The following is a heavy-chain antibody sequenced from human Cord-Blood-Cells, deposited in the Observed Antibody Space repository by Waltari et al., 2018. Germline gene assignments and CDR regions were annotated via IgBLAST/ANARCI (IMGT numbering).Heavy chain of an antibody. CDR1: GGTFSSYA. D-gene: IGHD2-15*01. CDR2: IIPIFGTA. V-gene: IGHV1-69*01. Sequence: QVQLVQSGAEVKKPGSSVKVSCKASGGTFSSYAISRVRQAPGQGLEWMGGIIPIFGTANYAQKFQGRVTITADESTSTAYMELSSLRSEDTAVYYCARDRGDVVVVAATRAFDIWGQGTMVTVSS. J-gene: IGHJ3*02. CDR3: ARDRGDVVVVAATRAFDI.